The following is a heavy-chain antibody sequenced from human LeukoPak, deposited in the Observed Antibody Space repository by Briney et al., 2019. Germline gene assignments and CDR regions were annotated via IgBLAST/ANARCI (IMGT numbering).Heavy chain of an antibody. CDR1: GFTFTSYG. CDR3: ARYSSTSNYYYGMDV. V-gene: IGHV3-33*01. CDR2: IWYDGSSE. J-gene: IGHJ6*02. Sequence: PGRSLRLSCAASGFTFTSYGMHWVRQAPGKGLEWVAVIWYDGSSEYYADSVEGRFTISRDNSINTLYLQMNSLGVGDTAVYYCARYSSTSNYYYGMDVWGQGTTVTVSS. D-gene: IGHD6-19*01.